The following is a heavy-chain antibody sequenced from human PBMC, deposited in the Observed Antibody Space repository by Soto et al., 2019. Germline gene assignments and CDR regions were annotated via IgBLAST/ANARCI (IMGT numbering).Heavy chain of an antibody. CDR2: IIPILGIA. CDR1: GGTFSSYT. Sequence: QVQLVQSGAEVKKPGSSVKVSCKASGGTFSSYTISWVRQAPGQGLEWMGRIIPILGIANYAQKFQGRVTMTADKSTSTAYMELSSLRSEDTAVYYCARESHRGGTYFDLWGRGTLVTVSS. J-gene: IGHJ2*01. CDR3: ARESHRGGTYFDL. V-gene: IGHV1-69*08. D-gene: IGHD3-10*01.